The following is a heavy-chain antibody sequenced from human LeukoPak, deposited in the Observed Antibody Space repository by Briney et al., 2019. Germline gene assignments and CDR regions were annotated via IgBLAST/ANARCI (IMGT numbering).Heavy chain of an antibody. CDR2: IIVGSGAT. V-gene: IGHV1-58*01. CDR1: GFTSTNFA. CDR3: AADLSNPRMGASYLDS. J-gene: IGHJ4*02. Sequence: ASVKVSCKASGFTSTNFAVQWVRQARGQRLEWKGWIIVGSGATKCAQDFQERVTITRDLSTSTLYMELRSLTSEDTAVYYCAADLSNPRMGASYLDSWGQGTLVTVSS. D-gene: IGHD3-16*01.